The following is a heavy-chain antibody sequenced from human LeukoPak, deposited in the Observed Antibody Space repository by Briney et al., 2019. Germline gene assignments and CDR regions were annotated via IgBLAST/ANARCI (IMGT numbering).Heavy chain of an antibody. CDR2: ISYDGSNK. CDR3: AKGQWGVTTYFDY. CDR1: GFTFSSYG. V-gene: IGHV3-30*18. D-gene: IGHD4-17*01. Sequence: GGSLRLSCAASGFTFSSYGLHWVRQAPGKGLEWVAVISYDGSNKYYADSVKGRFTISRDNSKNTLYLQMNSLRAEDTAVYYCAKGQWGVTTYFDYWGQGTLVTVSS. J-gene: IGHJ4*02.